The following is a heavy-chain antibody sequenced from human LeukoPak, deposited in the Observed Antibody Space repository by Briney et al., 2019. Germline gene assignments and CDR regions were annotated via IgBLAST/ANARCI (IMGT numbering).Heavy chain of an antibody. CDR2: IYSGGST. CDR1: GFTFSSYA. J-gene: IGHJ4*02. D-gene: IGHD3-22*01. CDR3: ARGPGSSGYGY. V-gene: IGHV3-66*01. Sequence: PGGSLRLSCAASGFTFSSYAMSWVRQAPGKGLEWVSVIYSGGSTYYADSVKGRFTISRDNSKNTLYLQMNSLRAEDTAVYYCARGPGSSGYGYWGQGTLVTVSS.